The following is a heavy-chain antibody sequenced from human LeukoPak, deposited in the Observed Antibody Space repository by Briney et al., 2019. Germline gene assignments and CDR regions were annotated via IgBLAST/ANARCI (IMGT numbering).Heavy chain of an antibody. CDR1: GFAFSSYS. D-gene: IGHD3-22*01. V-gene: IGHV3-48*02. J-gene: IGHJ3*02. CDR2: ISSSSSTI. Sequence: AGGSLRLSCAASGFAFSSYSMNWVRQAPGKGLEWVSYISSSSSTIYYADSVKGRFTISRDNAKNSLYLQMNSLRDEDTAVYYCARTVATFDSSGYYLGWDAFDIWGQGTMGTVSS. CDR3: ARTVATFDSSGYYLGWDAFDI.